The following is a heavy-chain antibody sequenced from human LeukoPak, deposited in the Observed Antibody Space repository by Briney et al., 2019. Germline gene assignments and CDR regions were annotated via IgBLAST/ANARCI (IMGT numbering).Heavy chain of an antibody. CDR1: GFTFSTYW. D-gene: IGHD3-9*01. CDR3: ARIRETYYDILTGYYTLGDAFDI. CDR2: INRDGSRT. Sequence: GGSLRLSCAASGFTFSTYWMHWVRQAPGKGLVWVSRINRDGSRTSYADSVKGRFTISRDNAKNTLYLQMNSLRAEDTAVYYCARIRETYYDILTGYYTLGDAFDIWGQGTMVTVSS. V-gene: IGHV3-74*01. J-gene: IGHJ3*02.